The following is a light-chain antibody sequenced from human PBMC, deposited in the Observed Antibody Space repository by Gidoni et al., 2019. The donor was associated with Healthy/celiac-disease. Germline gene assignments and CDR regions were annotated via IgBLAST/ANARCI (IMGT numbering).Light chain of an antibody. Sequence: IEMTQSPSSLSASVGDRVTITCRASQSISSYLDWYQQKPGKAPKLLIYSASRLQSGVPSRFSGSGAGTEFTLTISSLQPEYVATYYCQQSYSTPFMYSFGQGTKLEIK. V-gene: IGKV1-39*01. J-gene: IGKJ2*03. CDR2: SAS. CDR3: QQSYSTPFMYS. CDR1: QSISSY.